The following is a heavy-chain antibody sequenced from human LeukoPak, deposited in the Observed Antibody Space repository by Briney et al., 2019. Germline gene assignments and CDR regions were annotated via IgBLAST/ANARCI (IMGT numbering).Heavy chain of an antibody. J-gene: IGHJ6*02. Sequence: SETLSLTCTVSGGSISSYYWSWIRQPPGKGLEWIRYIHYSGSTNYNPSLKSRVTISVDTSKDQFSLKLSSVTAADTAVYYCARESGAGYNSYYYYGMDVWGQGTTVTVSS. CDR2: IHYSGST. CDR1: GGSISSYY. V-gene: IGHV4-59*01. D-gene: IGHD5-24*01. CDR3: ARESGAGYNSYYYYGMDV.